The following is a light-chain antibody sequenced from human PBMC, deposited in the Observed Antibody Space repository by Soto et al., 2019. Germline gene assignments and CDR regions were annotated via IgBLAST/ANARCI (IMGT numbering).Light chain of an antibody. Sequence: SYELTQPPSVSVAPGQTARITCWGNNIGSKGVHWYQQKPGQAPVLVVYDDNDRPSGIPGRISGSKSANTATLTISRVEAGDEADYYCQVWDSSSDHWVFGGGTKLTVL. J-gene: IGLJ3*02. CDR1: NIGSKG. V-gene: IGLV3-21*02. CDR2: DDN. CDR3: QVWDSSSDHWV.